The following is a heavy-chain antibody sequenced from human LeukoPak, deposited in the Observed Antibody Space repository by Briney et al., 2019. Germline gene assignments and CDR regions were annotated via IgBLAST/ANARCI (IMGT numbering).Heavy chain of an antibody. D-gene: IGHD6-13*01. Sequence: PGGSLRLSCAASGFTFSSYSMNWVRQAPGKGREWVSSISSSSSYIYYADSVKGRFTISRDNAKNSLYLQMNSLRAEDTAVYYCARDPTRIAAAENWFDPWGQGTLVTVSS. CDR1: GFTFSSYS. V-gene: IGHV3-21*01. CDR3: ARDPTRIAAAENWFDP. CDR2: ISSSSSYI. J-gene: IGHJ5*02.